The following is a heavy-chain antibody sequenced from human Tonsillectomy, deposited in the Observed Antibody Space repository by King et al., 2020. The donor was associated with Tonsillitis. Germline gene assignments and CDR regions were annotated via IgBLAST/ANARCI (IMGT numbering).Heavy chain of an antibody. CDR3: ARCGTTSCYYFDY. Sequence: QVQLVESGGGLVKPGGSLRLSCAASGFTFSDYYMSWIRQAPGKGLEWVSYISSSSSYTNYADSVKGRFTISRDNAKNSLYLQMNSLRAEDTALYYCARCGTTSCYYFDYWGQGTLVTVSS. CDR1: GFTFSDYY. CDR2: ISSSSSYT. J-gene: IGHJ4*02. D-gene: IGHD2-2*01. V-gene: IGHV3-11*06.